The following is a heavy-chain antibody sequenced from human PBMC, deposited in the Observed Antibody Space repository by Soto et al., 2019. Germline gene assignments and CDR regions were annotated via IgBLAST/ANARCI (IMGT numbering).Heavy chain of an antibody. Sequence: QVQLVQSGAEVKKPGSSVKVSCKASGGTFSSYAITWVRQAPGQGLEWMGGIIPIFGTANYAQKFQGRVTSTQDESTSTAYMELRSLRSDDTAVYYCARDRGPSSGYYPYWFDPWGQGTLVTVSS. J-gene: IGHJ5*02. CDR1: GGTFSSYA. D-gene: IGHD3-22*01. CDR3: ARDRGPSSGYYPYWFDP. CDR2: IIPIFGTA. V-gene: IGHV1-69*05.